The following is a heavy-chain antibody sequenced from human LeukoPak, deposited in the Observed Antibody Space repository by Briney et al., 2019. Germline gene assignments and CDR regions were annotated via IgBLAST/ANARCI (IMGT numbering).Heavy chain of an antibody. CDR2: ISAYNGNT. D-gene: IGHD2-8*01. J-gene: IGHJ6*03. CDR3: ARDTVDIVLMVYAINYYYYYMDV. V-gene: IGHV1-18*01. CDR1: GYTFTSYG. Sequence: ASVKVSCKASGYTFTSYGISWVRQAPGQGLEWMGWISAYNGNTNYAQKLQGRVTMTTDTSTSTAYMELRSLRSDDTAVYYCARDTVDIVLMVYAINYYYYYMDVWAKGPRSPSP.